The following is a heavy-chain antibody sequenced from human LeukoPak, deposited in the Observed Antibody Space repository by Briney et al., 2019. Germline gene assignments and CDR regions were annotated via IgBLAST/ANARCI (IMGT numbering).Heavy chain of an antibody. CDR2: ISGDGGST. D-gene: IGHD1-26*01. Sequence: GGSLRLSCAASGFTFSNYAMSWVRQAPGRGLEWVSLISGDGGSTYYADSVKGRFTISRDNSKNSLYLQMNSLRTEDTALYYCAKDIGRFYMDVWGKGTTVTVSS. V-gene: IGHV3-43*02. CDR1: GFTFSNYA. CDR3: AKDIGRFYMDV. J-gene: IGHJ6*03.